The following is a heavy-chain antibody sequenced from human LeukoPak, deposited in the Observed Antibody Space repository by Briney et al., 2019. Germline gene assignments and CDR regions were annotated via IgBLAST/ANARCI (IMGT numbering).Heavy chain of an antibody. CDR2: ISYDGSNK. Sequence: GRSLRLSCAASGFTFSSYAMHWVRQAPGKGLEWVAVISYDGSNKYYADSVEGRFTISRDNSKNTLYLQMNSLRAEDTAVYYCSGGGIAVIDYWGQGTLVTVSS. CDR1: GFTFSSYA. V-gene: IGHV3-30-3*01. J-gene: IGHJ4*02. CDR3: SGGGIAVIDY. D-gene: IGHD3-16*02.